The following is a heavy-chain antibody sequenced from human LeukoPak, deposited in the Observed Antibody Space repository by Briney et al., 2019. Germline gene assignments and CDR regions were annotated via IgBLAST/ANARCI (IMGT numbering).Heavy chain of an antibody. D-gene: IGHD5-18*01. CDR2: ISWNSGSI. CDR3: AKALTPDTAEFDY. J-gene: IGHJ4*02. Sequence: GGSLRLSCAASGFTFDDYAMHWVRHARGRGLEWVSGISWNSGSIGYADSVKGRFTISRDNAKNSLYLQMNSLRAEDTALYYCAKALTPDTAEFDYWGQGTLVTVSS. CDR1: GFTFDDYA. V-gene: IGHV3-9*01.